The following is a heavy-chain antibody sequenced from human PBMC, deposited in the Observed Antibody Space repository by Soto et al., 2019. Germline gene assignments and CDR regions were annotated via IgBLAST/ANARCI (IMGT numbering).Heavy chain of an antibody. CDR3: AKKTRGYEIDS. J-gene: IGHJ5*01. D-gene: IGHD3-9*01. Sequence: QAQLVESGGGVVQPGRSLRLSCAASGFIFSGYAMHWVRQSPGKGLEWVAVVSYDGDTEYYADSVKGRFTISRDNSQNTLYLQMNSLRPEDEAIYYCAKKTRGYEIDSWGHVTLVTVSS. CDR1: GFIFSGYA. CDR2: VSYDGDTE. V-gene: IGHV3-30-3*02.